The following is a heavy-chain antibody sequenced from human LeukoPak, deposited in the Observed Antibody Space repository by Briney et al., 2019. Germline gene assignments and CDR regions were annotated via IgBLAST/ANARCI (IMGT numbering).Heavy chain of an antibody. J-gene: IGHJ4*02. CDR1: GFTFSSYS. D-gene: IGHD3-3*01. V-gene: IGHV3-72*01. Sequence: PGGSLRLSCAASGFTFSSYSMNWVRQAPGKGLEWVGRTRNKANSYTTEYAASVKGRFTNSRDDSKNSLYLQMNSLKTEDTAVYYCAGDDFWSGYMRYWGQGTLVTVSS. CDR3: AGDDFWSGYMRY. CDR2: TRNKANSYTT.